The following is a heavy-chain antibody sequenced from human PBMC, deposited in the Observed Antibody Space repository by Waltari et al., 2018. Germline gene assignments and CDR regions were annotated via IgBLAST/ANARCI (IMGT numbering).Heavy chain of an antibody. D-gene: IGHD3-3*01. J-gene: IGHJ5*02. V-gene: IGHV1-8*01. Sequence: QVQLVQSGAEVKKPGASVKVSCKASGYTFTSYDITWVRQATGQGLEWMGWMNPNSGNTGYAQKFQGRVTMTRNTSISTAYMELSSLRSEDTAVYYCARAMGDFWSGYYHNWFDPWGQGTLVTVSS. CDR1: GYTFTSYD. CDR2: MNPNSGNT. CDR3: ARAMGDFWSGYYHNWFDP.